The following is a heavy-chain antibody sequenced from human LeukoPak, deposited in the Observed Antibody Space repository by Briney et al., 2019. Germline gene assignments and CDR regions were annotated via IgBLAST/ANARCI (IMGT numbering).Heavy chain of an antibody. J-gene: IGHJ4*02. D-gene: IGHD1-26*01. CDR1: GFTFSSYG. CDR3: AKDGVAWVGARYYFDY. Sequence: GRSLRLSCAASGFTFSSYGMHWVRQAPGKGLEWVAVIWYDGSNKYYADSVKGRFTIFRDNSKNTLYLQMNSLRAEDTAVYYCAKDGVAWVGARYYFDYWGQGTLVTVSS. CDR2: IWYDGSNK. V-gene: IGHV3-33*06.